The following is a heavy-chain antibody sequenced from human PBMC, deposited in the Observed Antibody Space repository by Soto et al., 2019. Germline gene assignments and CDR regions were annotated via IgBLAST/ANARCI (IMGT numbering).Heavy chain of an antibody. D-gene: IGHD3-22*01. J-gene: IGHJ4*02. V-gene: IGHV3-30*18. CDR1: GFTFSSYG. CDR3: ANKAYDSSGYYYGY. CDR2: ISYDGSNK. Sequence: HPGGSLRLSCAASGFTFSSYGMHWVRQAPGKGLEWVAVISYDGSNKYYADSVKGRFTISRDNSKNTLYLQMNSLRAEDTAVYYCANKAYDSSGYYYGYWGQGTLVTVSS.